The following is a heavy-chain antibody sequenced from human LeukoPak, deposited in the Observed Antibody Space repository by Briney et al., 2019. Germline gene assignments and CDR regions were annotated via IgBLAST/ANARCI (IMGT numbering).Heavy chain of an antibody. CDR3: ARARGDSSGYYLSY. J-gene: IGHJ4*02. CDR2: IYSGGST. V-gene: IGHV3-53*01. Sequence: LGGSLRLSCAASGFTVSSNYMSWVRQAPGKGLEWVSVIYSGGSTYYADSVKGRFTISRDNSKNTLYLQMNSLRAEDTAVYYCARARGDSSGYYLSYWGQGTLVTVSS. CDR1: GFTVSSNY. D-gene: IGHD3-22*01.